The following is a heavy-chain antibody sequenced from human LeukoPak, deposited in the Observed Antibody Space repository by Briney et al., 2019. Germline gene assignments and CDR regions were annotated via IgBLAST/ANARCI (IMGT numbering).Heavy chain of an antibody. CDR2: IYTSGST. J-gene: IGHJ5*02. CDR3: ARDGREQQLVAFDR. CDR1: GGSISSYY. V-gene: IGHV4-4*07. D-gene: IGHD6-13*01. Sequence: SETLSLTCTVSGGSISSYYWSWIRQPAGKGLECIGRIYTSGSTNYNPSLKSRFTISVDTSKNQFSLKLSSVTAADTAVYYCARDGREQQLVAFDRWGQGTLVTVSS.